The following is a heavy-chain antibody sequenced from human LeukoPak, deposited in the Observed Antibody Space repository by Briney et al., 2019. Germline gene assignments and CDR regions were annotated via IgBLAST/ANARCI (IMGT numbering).Heavy chain of an antibody. CDR1: RFSFSSYS. Sequence: GGSLRLSCAASRFSFSSYSMNWVRQAPGKGLEWVSSITSSSSFIYYADSVKGRFTISRDNARNSLYLQMNSLRAKDTAVYYCARGAGGYDWNDDFDIWGQGTMVTVSS. D-gene: IGHD5-12*01. J-gene: IGHJ3*02. CDR2: ITSSSSFI. V-gene: IGHV3-21*01. CDR3: ARGAGGYDWNDDFDI.